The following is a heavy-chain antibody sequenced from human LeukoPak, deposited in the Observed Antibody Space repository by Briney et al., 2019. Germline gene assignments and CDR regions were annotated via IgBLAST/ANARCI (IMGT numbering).Heavy chain of an antibody. CDR3: AREHGHYDILTGLH. J-gene: IGHJ4*02. D-gene: IGHD3-9*01. V-gene: IGHV3-30*04. CDR1: GFTFSRYA. Sequence: GRSLRLSCAPSGFTFSRYAMHWVRQAPGKGLEWVAVISYDGSNKYYADSVKGRFTISRDNSKNTLYLQMNSLRAEDTAVYYCAREHGHYDILTGLHWGQGTLVTVSS. CDR2: ISYDGSNK.